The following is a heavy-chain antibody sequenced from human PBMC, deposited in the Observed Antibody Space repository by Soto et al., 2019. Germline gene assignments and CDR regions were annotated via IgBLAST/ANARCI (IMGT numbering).Heavy chain of an antibody. CDR3: ARAKTSSGMDV. J-gene: IGHJ6*02. Sequence: QVQLVQSGAEVKKPGASVKVSCKASGYTFTSYDINWVRQATGQGLEWMGWMNPNRGNTGYAQKFQGRVTTTRNNSTSTAYRALRSLSSEDTAVYDGARAKTSSGMDVWGPGNAVTVSS. CDR1: GYTFTSYD. V-gene: IGHV1-8*01. CDR2: MNPNRGNT.